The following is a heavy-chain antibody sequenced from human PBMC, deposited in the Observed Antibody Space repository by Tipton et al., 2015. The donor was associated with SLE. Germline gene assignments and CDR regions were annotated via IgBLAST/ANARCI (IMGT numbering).Heavy chain of an antibody. CDR3: AASGGP. J-gene: IGHJ5*02. Sequence: SLRLSCAASGLKFSDYGMHWVRPAPGKGLEWATFIRSDGSQYYADSVKGRFSISRDNSKSTLYLQMNSLRVEDTAVYYCAASGGPWGQGTLVTVSS. CDR2: IRSDGSQ. CDR1: GLKFSDYG. V-gene: IGHV3-30*02. D-gene: IGHD1-26*01.